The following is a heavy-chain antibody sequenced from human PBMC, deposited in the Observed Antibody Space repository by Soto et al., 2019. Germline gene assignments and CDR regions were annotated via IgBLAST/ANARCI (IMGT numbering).Heavy chain of an antibody. V-gene: IGHV3-21*01. D-gene: IGHD3-22*01. CDR2: ISGDSNYI. J-gene: IGHJ3*01. CDR3: ARVVYFDRSAYGL. CDR1: GFSFSGYN. Sequence: ILSCAASGFSFSGYNMNWVRQAPGKGLEWVSSISGDSNYIYYADSVQGRFTISRDNAKNSVYLQMNSLRAEDTAVYYCARVVYFDRSAYGLWGQGTMVTVSS.